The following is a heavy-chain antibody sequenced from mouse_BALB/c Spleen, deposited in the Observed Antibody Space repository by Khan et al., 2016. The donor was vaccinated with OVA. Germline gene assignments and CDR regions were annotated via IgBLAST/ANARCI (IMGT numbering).Heavy chain of an antibody. CDR2: ISYSGST. CDR1: GYSITSDYA. D-gene: IGHD2-3*01. CDR3: AGDGSRYNYAIDY. V-gene: IGHV3-2*02. Sequence: EVQLVESGPGLVKPSQSLSLTCTVTGYSITSDYAWTWIRQFPGNKLEWMGYISYSGSTNYNPALKSRISITRDTSKNQFFLQLNSVTTEDTATYYCAGDGSRYNYAIDYWGQGTSVTVSS. J-gene: IGHJ4*01.